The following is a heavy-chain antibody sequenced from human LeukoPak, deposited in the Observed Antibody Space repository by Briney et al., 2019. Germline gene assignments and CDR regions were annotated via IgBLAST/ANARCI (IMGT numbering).Heavy chain of an antibody. Sequence: PSETLSLTCTVSGGSISSSSYYWRRIRQPPGKGLERIGSIYYSGSTYYNPSLKSRVTISVDTSKNQFSLKLSSVTAADTAVYYCVRLLGTRYYFDYWGQGTLVTVSS. CDR3: VRLLGTRYYFDY. CDR2: IYYSGST. D-gene: IGHD7-27*01. J-gene: IGHJ4*02. V-gene: IGHV4-39*01. CDR1: GGSISSSSYY.